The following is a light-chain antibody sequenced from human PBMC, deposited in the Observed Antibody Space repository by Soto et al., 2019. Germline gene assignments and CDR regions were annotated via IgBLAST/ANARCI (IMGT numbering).Light chain of an antibody. V-gene: IGKV3-15*01. CDR3: QQYNYWPLT. J-gene: IGKJ4*01. CDR2: GAS. CDR1: QSVTTN. Sequence: EIVMTQSPATLSVSPGERATLSCRASQSVTTNLAWYQQKPGQAPRLLIYGASTRATGIPARFSGSGSGTEFTLTISSLQSEDFAVYSCQQYNYWPLTFGGGTKVEIK.